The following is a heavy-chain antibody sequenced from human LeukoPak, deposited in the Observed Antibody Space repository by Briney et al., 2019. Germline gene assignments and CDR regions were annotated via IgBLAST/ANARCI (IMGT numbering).Heavy chain of an antibody. J-gene: IGHJ5*02. V-gene: IGHV3-33*06. CDR2: IWYDGSNK. D-gene: IGHD6-6*01. Sequence: GRSLRLSCAASGFTFSSYGMHWVRQAPGKGLEWVAVIWYDGSNKYYADSVKGRFTISRDNSKNTLYLQMNSLRAEDTAVYYCAKTVAARPNWFDPWGQGTLVTVSS. CDR1: GFTFSSYG. CDR3: AKTVAARPNWFDP.